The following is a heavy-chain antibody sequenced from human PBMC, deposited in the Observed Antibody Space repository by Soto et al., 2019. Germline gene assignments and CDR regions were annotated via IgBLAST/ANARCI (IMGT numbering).Heavy chain of an antibody. CDR1: GGAFTNYS. D-gene: IGHD3-10*01. CDR3: GSGSYKGYYGMDV. J-gene: IGHJ6*02. CDR2: IIPLHNTS. V-gene: IGHV1-69*08. Sequence: SVKVSCKVSGGAFTNYSLNWVRHAPGQGLEWLGGIIPLHNTSNYSLKLLGRGSVTADISSNTVYMHLSGLTSDGTATYYYGSGSYKGYYGMDVWGQGTTVTVS.